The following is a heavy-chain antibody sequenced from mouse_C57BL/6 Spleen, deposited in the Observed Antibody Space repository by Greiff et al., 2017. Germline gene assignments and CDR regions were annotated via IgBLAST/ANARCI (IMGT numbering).Heavy chain of an antibody. D-gene: IGHD2-3*01. CDR3: ARWGLLQAMDY. CDR1: GYTFTSYW. J-gene: IGHJ4*01. CDR2: IDPSDSYT. Sequence: QVQLQQPGAELVMPGASVKLSCKASGYTFTSYWMHWVKQRPGQGLEWIGEIDPSDSYTNYNQKFKGKSTLTVDKSASTAYMQPSSLTSEDSAVYYCARWGLLQAMDYWGQGTSVTVSS. V-gene: IGHV1-69*01.